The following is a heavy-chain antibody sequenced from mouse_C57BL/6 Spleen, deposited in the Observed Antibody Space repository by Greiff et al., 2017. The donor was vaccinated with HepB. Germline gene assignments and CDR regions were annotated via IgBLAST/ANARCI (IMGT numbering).Heavy chain of an antibody. V-gene: IGHV3-6*01. CDR1: GYSITSGYY. Sequence: ESGPGLVKPSQSLSLTCSVTGYSITSGYYWHWIRQFPGNKLEWMGYISYDGSNNYNPSLKNRISITRDTSKNQFFLKLNSVTTEDTATYYCASYDYDPFAYWGQGTLVTVSA. CDR3: ASYDYDPFAY. D-gene: IGHD2-4*01. CDR2: ISYDGSN. J-gene: IGHJ3*01.